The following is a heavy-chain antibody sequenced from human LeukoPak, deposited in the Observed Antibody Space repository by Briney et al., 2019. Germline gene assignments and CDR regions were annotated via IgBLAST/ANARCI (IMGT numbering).Heavy chain of an antibody. CDR1: GFTFDDYA. J-gene: IGHJ4*02. Sequence: GGSLRLSCAASGFTFDDYAMHWIRQAPGKGLEWVSGISWNSGSIGYADSVKGRFTISRDNAKNSLYLQMNSLRAEDTAVYYCATQGGLIAAAGTGGDYWGQGTLVTVSS. CDR3: ATQGGLIAAAGTGGDY. CDR2: ISWNSGSI. V-gene: IGHV3-9*01. D-gene: IGHD6-13*01.